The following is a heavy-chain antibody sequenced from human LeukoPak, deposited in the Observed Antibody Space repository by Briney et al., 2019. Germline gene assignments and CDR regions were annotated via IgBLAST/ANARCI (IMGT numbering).Heavy chain of an antibody. J-gene: IGHJ3*02. CDR3: AKDLGAYYYDSSGYYPGDAFDI. CDR2: ISYDGSNK. CDR1: GFTFSSYG. Sequence: PGRSLRLSCAAPGFTFSSYGMHWVRQAPGKGLEWVAVISYDGSNKYYADSVKGRFTISRDNSKNTLYLQMNSLRAEDTAVYYCAKDLGAYYYDSSGYYPGDAFDIWGQGTMVTVSS. D-gene: IGHD3-22*01. V-gene: IGHV3-30*18.